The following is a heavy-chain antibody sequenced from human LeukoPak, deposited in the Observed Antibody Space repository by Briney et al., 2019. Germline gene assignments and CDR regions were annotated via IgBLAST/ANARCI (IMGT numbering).Heavy chain of an antibody. D-gene: IGHD4-17*01. Sequence: SSETLSLTCTVSGGSISGSGFYWGWIRQPPGKGLEWIGRIYYSGNTYYNPSLKSRVTISVGTSKNQFSLKLTSVTAADTAVYYCARHLYGDYGDFDYWGQGTLVTVSS. CDR2: IYYSGNT. J-gene: IGHJ4*02. V-gene: IGHV4-39*01. CDR3: ARHLYGDYGDFDY. CDR1: GGSISGSGFY.